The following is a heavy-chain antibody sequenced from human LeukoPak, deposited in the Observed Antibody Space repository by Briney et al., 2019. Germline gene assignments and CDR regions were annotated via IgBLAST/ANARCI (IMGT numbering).Heavy chain of an antibody. V-gene: IGHV4-39*07. J-gene: IGHJ5*02. CDR3: ARGLTGDP. D-gene: IGHD7-27*01. Sequence: SETLSLTCTVSGVSISSSSYYWGWIRQPPGKGLEWIGTIYYSGSTYYNPSLKSRVTIAVDTSKNQFSLKLSSVTAADTAVYYCARGLTGDPWGQGTLVTVSS. CDR1: GVSISSSSYY. CDR2: IYYSGST.